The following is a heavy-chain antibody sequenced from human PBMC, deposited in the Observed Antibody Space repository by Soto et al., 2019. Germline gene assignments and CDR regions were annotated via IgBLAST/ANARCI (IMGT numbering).Heavy chain of an antibody. D-gene: IGHD5-12*01. J-gene: IGHJ4*02. Sequence: QVQLVQSGAEVKKPGASVRLSCKPSGYTFTGYYIHWVRQAPGQGLEWMGWMNPNSGDAKFAQKFQDWVTITSDTSISTAYMEMSRLTSDDTAIYYCARERNSGYTSLNYWGQGTLVIVSS. CDR3: ARERNSGYTSLNY. CDR1: GYTFTGYY. V-gene: IGHV1-2*04. CDR2: MNPNSGDA.